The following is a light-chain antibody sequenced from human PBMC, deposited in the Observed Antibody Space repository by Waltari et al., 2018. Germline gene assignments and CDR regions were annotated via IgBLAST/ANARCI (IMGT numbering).Light chain of an antibody. Sequence: DTQMTQSPSSLSASVGDRVTITCRASQSIRRYLNWYQQKPGKAPKLLIYAASSLQSGVPSRFSGSGSGTDFTLSISSLQPEDFATYYCQQSYSSPITFGQGTRLEIK. J-gene: IGKJ5*01. V-gene: IGKV1-39*01. CDR3: QQSYSSPIT. CDR1: QSIRRY. CDR2: AAS.